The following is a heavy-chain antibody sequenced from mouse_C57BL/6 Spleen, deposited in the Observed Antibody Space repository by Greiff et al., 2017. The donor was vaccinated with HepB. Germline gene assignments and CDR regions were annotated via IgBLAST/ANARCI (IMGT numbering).Heavy chain of an antibody. CDR1: GYAFTNYL. CDR3: ARSDDPFDY. J-gene: IGHJ2*01. Sequence: VQLQQSGAELVRPGTSVKVSCKASGYAFTNYLIEWVKQRPGQGLEWIGVINPGSGGTNYNEKFKGKATLTADKSSSTAYIQLSSLTSEDSAVYFCARSDDPFDYWGQGTTLTVFS. D-gene: IGHD2-3*01. CDR2: INPGSGGT. V-gene: IGHV1-54*01.